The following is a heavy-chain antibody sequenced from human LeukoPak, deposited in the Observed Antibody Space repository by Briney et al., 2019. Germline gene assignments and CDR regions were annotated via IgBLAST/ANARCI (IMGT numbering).Heavy chain of an antibody. CDR1: GGSISSSDYY. Sequence: SETLSLTCAVSGGSISSSDYYWGWIRQPPGKGLEWIGSIYYSVTTYYNPSLKSRVTISVDTSKNQFSLKLNSVTAADTAVYYCARDRLRWPKIDYWGQGTLVTVSS. V-gene: IGHV4-39*07. D-gene: IGHD4-23*01. J-gene: IGHJ4*02. CDR2: IYYSVTT. CDR3: ARDRLRWPKIDY.